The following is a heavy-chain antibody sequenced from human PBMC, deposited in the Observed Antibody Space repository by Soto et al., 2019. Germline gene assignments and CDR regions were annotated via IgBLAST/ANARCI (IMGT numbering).Heavy chain of an antibody. Sequence: HVQLVQSGAEVKKPGSSVKVSCKASGGTFNSDSFSWVRQAPGQGLERMGGIIPMFDTPIYAQKFQDRVTITADESTSTAYMQLSSLRSGDTAVYYCARSGGLDRDFNYWGQGSLVSVSS. J-gene: IGHJ4*02. CDR1: GGTFNSDS. D-gene: IGHD2-15*01. CDR3: ARSGGLDRDFNY. CDR2: IIPMFDTP. V-gene: IGHV1-69*12.